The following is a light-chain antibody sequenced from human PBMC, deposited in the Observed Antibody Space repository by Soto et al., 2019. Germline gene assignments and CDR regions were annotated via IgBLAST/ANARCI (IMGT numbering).Light chain of an antibody. V-gene: IGKV3-11*01. CDR2: DTF. CDR1: QIVTSS. J-gene: IGKJ2*01. Sequence: EIVLTQSPATLSLSPGTGATLSCRASQIVTSSLAWYQQRPGQAPRLLIYDTFTRATGIPARFSAKGAGTDFTFTISSLEPEDSAVYFCQLRSDWPPSYTFGQGTKLE. CDR3: QLRSDWPPSYT.